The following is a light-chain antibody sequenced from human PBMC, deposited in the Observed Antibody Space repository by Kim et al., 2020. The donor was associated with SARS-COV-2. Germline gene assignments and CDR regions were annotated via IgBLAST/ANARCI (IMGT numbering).Light chain of an antibody. CDR2: AAS. CDR3: QQSYSTPLT. V-gene: IGKV1-39*01. J-gene: IGKJ4*01. CDR1: QSISSY. Sequence: DIQMTQSPSSLSASVGDRVTITCRASQSISSYLNWYQQKPGKAPKLLIYAASSLQSGVPSRFSGSGSGTDFTLTISSLQPEDFATYYCQQSYSTPLTFGGGTKLEN.